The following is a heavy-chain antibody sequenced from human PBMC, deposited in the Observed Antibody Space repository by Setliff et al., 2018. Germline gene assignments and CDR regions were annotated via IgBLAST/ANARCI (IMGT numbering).Heavy chain of an antibody. CDR2: RGPNGST. V-gene: IGHV4-34*01. CDR1: GGSFSYYY. J-gene: IGHJ3*02. CDR3: ARGKIRITMIVVPTGGAFDI. D-gene: IGHD3-22*01. Sequence: SETLSLTCAVSGGSFSYYYWSWVRQSPGRGLEWIGRRGPNGSTNCNPSLGSRATISFDSSKIELSLKLASVTAADTAVYYCARGKIRITMIVVPTGGAFDIWGQGTMVTVSS.